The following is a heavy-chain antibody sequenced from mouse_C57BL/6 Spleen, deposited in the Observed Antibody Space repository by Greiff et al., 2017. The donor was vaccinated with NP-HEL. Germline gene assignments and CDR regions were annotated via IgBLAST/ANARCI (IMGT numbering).Heavy chain of an antibody. Sequence: VQLQQSGPELVKPGASVKMSCKASGYTFTSYVMHWVKQKPGQGLEWIGYIYPYNDGTKYNEKFKGKATLTSDKSSSTAYMELSSLTSEDSAVYYCARRLAYDYGSSYGVAYWGQGTLVTVSA. D-gene: IGHD1-1*01. CDR1: GYTFTSYV. J-gene: IGHJ3*01. V-gene: IGHV1-14*01. CDR3: ARRLAYDYGSSYGVAY. CDR2: IYPYNDGT.